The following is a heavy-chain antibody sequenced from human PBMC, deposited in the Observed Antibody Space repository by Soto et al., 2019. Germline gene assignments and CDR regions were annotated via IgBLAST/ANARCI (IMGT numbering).Heavy chain of an antibody. V-gene: IGHV5-51*01. Sequence: GESLKISCKASGYSFTNYWIAWVRQMPGKGLEYMGIIYPSDSDSRYSPSFQGQVTFSADKSINTAYLQWSSLKASDTAMYYCARNGFYGDYSSNYFDTWGKGTLVNVSA. D-gene: IGHD4-17*01. CDR2: IYPSDSDS. J-gene: IGHJ5*02. CDR1: GYSFTNYW. CDR3: ARNGFYGDYSSNYFDT.